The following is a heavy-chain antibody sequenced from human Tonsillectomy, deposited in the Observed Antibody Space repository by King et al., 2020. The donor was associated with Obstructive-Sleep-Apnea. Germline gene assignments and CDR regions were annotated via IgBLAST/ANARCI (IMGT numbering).Heavy chain of an antibody. CDR1: GYTFTSYY. CDR3: ARGAETFDY. CDR2: IDPSGGST. Sequence: QLVQSGAEVKKPGASVKVSCKASGYTFTSYYMHWVRQAPGQGLEWMAIIDPSGGSTDYAQKFQGRVTLTKDTSTSTVYMDLGSLRSEDTAVYYCARGAETFDYWGQGTLVTVAS. V-gene: IGHV1-46*01. D-gene: IGHD1-14*01. J-gene: IGHJ4*02.